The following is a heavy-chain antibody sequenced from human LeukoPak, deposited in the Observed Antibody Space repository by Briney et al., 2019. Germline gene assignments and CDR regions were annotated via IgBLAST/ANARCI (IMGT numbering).Heavy chain of an antibody. CDR2: ISGSGGST. D-gene: IGHD2-2*01. Sequence: GGSLRLSCAASGFTFSSYAMSWVRQAPGKGLEWVSAISGSGGSTYYADSVKGRFTISRDNSKNTLYLQMNSLRAEDTAVYYCAKGHARGYCSSTSCLNYFDYWGQGTLVTVSS. V-gene: IGHV3-23*01. CDR1: GFTFSSYA. CDR3: AKGHARGYCSSTSCLNYFDY. J-gene: IGHJ4*02.